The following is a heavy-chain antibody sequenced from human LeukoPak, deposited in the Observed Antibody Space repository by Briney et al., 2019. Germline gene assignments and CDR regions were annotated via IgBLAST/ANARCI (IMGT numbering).Heavy chain of an antibody. Sequence: GGSLRLSCAASGFTVTSNYMTWVRQAPGKGLEWVSVIYSGGTTYYAGSVKDRFTISRHNSKNTLYLQMNSLRAEDTAVYYCALRRYGSSPSAFDIWGQGTMVTVSS. CDR3: ALRRYGSSPSAFDI. D-gene: IGHD6-13*01. CDR2: IYSGGTT. J-gene: IGHJ3*02. CDR1: GFTVTSNY. V-gene: IGHV3-53*01.